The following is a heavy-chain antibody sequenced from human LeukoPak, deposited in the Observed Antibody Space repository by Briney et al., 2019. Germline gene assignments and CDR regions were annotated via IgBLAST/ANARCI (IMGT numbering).Heavy chain of an antibody. CDR3: ARPDCSSTSCYYYFDY. V-gene: IGHV1-2*02. CDR1: GYTFTGYY. D-gene: IGHD2-2*01. Sequence: ASVKVSCKASGYTFTGYYKHWVRQAPGQGLEWMGWINPNSGGTNYAQKFQGRVTMTRDTSISTAYMELSRLRSDDTAVYYCARPDCSSTSCYYYFDYWGQGTLVTVSS. J-gene: IGHJ4*02. CDR2: INPNSGGT.